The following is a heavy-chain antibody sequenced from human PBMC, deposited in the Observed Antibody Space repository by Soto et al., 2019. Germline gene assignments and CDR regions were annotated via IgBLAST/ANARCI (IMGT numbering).Heavy chain of an antibody. CDR2: ISSSSSYI. CDR1: GFTFSSYS. V-gene: IGHV3-21*01. J-gene: IGHJ6*02. D-gene: IGHD4-17*01. CDR3: AREGFQPAYGDYGSYHYYGMDV. Sequence: PGGSLRLSCAASGFTFSSYSMNWVRQAPGRGLEWVSSISSSSSYIYYADSVKGRFTISRDNAKNSLYLQMNSLRAEDTAVYYCAREGFQPAYGDYGSYHYYGMDVWGQGTTVTASS.